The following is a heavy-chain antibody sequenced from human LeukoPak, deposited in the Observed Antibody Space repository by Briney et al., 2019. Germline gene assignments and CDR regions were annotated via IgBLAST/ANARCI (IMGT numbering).Heavy chain of an antibody. CDR3: ARDSYYYSSDYYPFDY. Sequence: GGSLRLSCAASGFTFSDYYMSWIRQAPGKGLEWVSYISSSGSTIYYADSVKGRFTISRDNSKNTLYLQMNSLRPEDTAVFFCARDSYYYSSDYYPFDYWGQGTLVTVSS. J-gene: IGHJ4*02. CDR1: GFTFSDYY. CDR2: ISSSGSTI. V-gene: IGHV3-11*04. D-gene: IGHD3-22*01.